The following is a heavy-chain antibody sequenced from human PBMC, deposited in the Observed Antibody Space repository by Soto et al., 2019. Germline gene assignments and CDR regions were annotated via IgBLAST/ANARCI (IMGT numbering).Heavy chain of an antibody. Sequence: SETLSLTCAVYCGSFSGYYWSWIRQPPGKGLNWIGETNHSGSTNYNPSLKSRVTISVDTSKNQFSLKLSSVTAADTAVYYCARGPSIPADTVTTVLPFWYFDLWGRGTLVTVSS. J-gene: IGHJ2*01. V-gene: IGHV4-34*01. D-gene: IGHD4-17*01. CDR3: ARGPSIPADTVTTVLPFWYFDL. CDR1: CGSFSGYY. CDR2: TNHSGST.